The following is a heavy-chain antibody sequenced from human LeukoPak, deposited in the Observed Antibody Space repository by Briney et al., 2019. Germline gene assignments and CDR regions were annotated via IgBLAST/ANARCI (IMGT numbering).Heavy chain of an antibody. Sequence: ASVKVSCKASGYTFTNYYMHWVRQAPGQGLEWMGIINPSGGSASYAQKFQGRVTMTSDTSTSTVYIKLSSLRSEDTAVYYCARDDVVGRGVIKYYYGMDVWGQGTTVTVSS. CDR1: GYTFTNYY. D-gene: IGHD3-10*01. V-gene: IGHV1-46*01. CDR2: INPSGGSA. CDR3: ARDDVVGRGVIKYYYGMDV. J-gene: IGHJ6*02.